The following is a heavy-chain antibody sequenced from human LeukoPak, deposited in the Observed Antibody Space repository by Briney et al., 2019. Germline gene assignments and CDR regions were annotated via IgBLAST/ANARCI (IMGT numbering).Heavy chain of an antibody. Sequence: GGSLRLSCAASGFTFSSNAMTWVRQAPGKGLEWVSAISGSGGSTYYADSVKGRFTISRDNSKNTLYLQMNSLRAEDTAVYYCAKQGGPKPYYYYMDVWGKGTTVTVSS. CDR1: GFTFSSNA. V-gene: IGHV3-23*01. J-gene: IGHJ6*03. CDR3: AKQGGPKPYYYYMDV. CDR2: ISGSGGST.